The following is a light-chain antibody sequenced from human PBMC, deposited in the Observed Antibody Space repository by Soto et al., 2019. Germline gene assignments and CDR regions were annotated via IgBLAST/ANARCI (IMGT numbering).Light chain of an antibody. CDR3: CSYAAINV. Sequence: QSALTQPPSASGSPGQSVTISCTGTSSDIGTYDYVSWYQQHPGKAPKLIIYEVNKRPSGVPDRFSGSKSGNTASLTVSGLQAEDEADYYCCSYAAINVFGGGTKLTVL. CDR1: SSDIGTYDY. CDR2: EVN. J-gene: IGLJ2*01. V-gene: IGLV2-8*01.